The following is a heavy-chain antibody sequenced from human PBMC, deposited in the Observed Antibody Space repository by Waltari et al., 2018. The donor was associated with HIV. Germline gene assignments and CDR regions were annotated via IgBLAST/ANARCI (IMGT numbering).Heavy chain of an antibody. V-gene: IGHV3-9*01. J-gene: IGHJ5*01. Sequence: EVQLVESGGGWFQLGGSLRPSCPASGFTFVVYPMHWGRQSPGKGLEWVSGISWNSGITDYGDSVKGRFTISRDNAKNSLYLQMNSLTVEDTAFYYCAKGGSHLTIFEAWFDSWGQGTLVTVSS. CDR2: ISWNSGIT. CDR3: AKGGSHLTIFEAWFDS. CDR1: GFTFVVYP. D-gene: IGHD3-3*01.